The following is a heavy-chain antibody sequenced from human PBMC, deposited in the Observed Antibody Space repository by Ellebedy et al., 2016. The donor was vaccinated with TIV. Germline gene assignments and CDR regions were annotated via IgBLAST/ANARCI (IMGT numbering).Heavy chain of an antibody. Sequence: SETLSLTCTVFAGSMNSHYWSWIRQHPGKGLEWIGYIYYSGSTYYNPSLKSRVTISVDTSKNQFSLKLSSVTAADTAVYYCARENAVAGTGFDYWGQGTLVTVSS. CDR1: AGSMNSHY. D-gene: IGHD6-19*01. CDR2: IYYSGST. CDR3: ARENAVAGTGFDY. J-gene: IGHJ4*02. V-gene: IGHV4-31*03.